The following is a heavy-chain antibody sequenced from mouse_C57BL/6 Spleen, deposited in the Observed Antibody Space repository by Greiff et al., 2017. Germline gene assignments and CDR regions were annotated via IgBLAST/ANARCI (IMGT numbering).Heavy chain of an antibody. D-gene: IGHD3-3*01. CDR3: ARNRGPVGYGGGYFDV. CDR2: IWTGGGT. Sequence: QVQLKESGPGLVAPSQSLSITCTVSGFSLTSYAISWVRQPPGKGLEWLGVIWTGGGTNYNSALKSRLSISKDNSKSQVFLKMNRLQTDDTARYYCARNRGPVGYGGGYFDVWGTGTTVTVSS. J-gene: IGHJ1*03. V-gene: IGHV2-9-1*01. CDR1: GFSLTSYA.